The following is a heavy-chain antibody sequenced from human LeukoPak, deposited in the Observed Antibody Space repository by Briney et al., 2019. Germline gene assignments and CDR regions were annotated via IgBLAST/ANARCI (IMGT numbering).Heavy chain of an antibody. J-gene: IGHJ2*01. Sequence: KSSETLSLTCTVSGGSITSYYWTWIRQPPGKGLEWIGFIYGDGSTKYNPSLKSRVTMSVDTSKNQFSLKLSSVTAADTAVYYCARQGRWLQSGYWYFDLWGRGTPVTVSS. CDR3: ARQGRWLQSGYWYFDL. D-gene: IGHD5-24*01. CDR2: IYGDGST. V-gene: IGHV4-59*08. CDR1: GGSITSYY.